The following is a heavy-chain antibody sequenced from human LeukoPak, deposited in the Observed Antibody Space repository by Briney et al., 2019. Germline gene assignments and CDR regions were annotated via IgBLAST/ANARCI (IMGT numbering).Heavy chain of an antibody. V-gene: IGHV3-48*01. CDR1: GFTFSSYS. D-gene: IGHD2-2*02. CDR3: ARDVSRDVSCYTD. Sequence: GGSLRLSCAASGFTFSSYSMNWVRQAPGKGLEWVSYISSSSSTIYYADSVKGRFTISRDNAKNSLYLQMNSLRVEDTAVYYCARDVSRDVSCYTDWGQGTLVTVSS. J-gene: IGHJ4*02. CDR2: ISSSSSTI.